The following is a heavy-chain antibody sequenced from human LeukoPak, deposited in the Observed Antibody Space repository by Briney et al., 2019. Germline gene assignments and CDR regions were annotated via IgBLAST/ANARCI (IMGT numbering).Heavy chain of an antibody. CDR3: AREMPEDGMDV. V-gene: IGHV4-4*07. J-gene: IGHJ6*02. CDR1: GDSISGYY. Sequence: SETLSLTCSVSGDSISGYYWSWMRQPAGKGLEWIGRIYSSGSTNYNPSLKSRVTMSVDTSKSQFSLKLTSVTAADTAVYYCAREMPEDGMDVWGQGTTVTVSS. D-gene: IGHD1-14*01. CDR2: IYSSGST.